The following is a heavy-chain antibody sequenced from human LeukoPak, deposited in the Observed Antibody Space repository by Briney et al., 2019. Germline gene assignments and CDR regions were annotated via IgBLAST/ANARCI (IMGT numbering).Heavy chain of an antibody. CDR1: GFRFSNYE. D-gene: IGHD3-16*01. V-gene: IGHV3-48*03. CDR2: ISIGGDTR. J-gene: IGHJ5*02. Sequence: PGGSLRLSCAASGFRFSNYETDWVRQAPGKGLEWVSYISIGGDTRHYADSVKGRFTISRDNAKNSVYLQMNSLRAEDTAVYFCASLWELTMAWGQGTLVTVSS. CDR3: ASLWELTMA.